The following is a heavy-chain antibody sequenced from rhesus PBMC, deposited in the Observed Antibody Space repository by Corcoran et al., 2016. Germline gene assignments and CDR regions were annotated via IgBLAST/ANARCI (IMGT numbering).Heavy chain of an antibody. Sequence: QVQLQESGPAVVKPSETLSLTCAVSGYSISSGYDWSWIRQAPGKGLEWIGYIHGRMGSTNTNPSLKSRVTISKDPSKNQFSRKLSSMTTVDTAVYYCARKGEEYSSSYHYWGQGVLVTVSS. CDR3: ARKGEEYSSSYHY. V-gene: IGHV4-127*01. D-gene: IGHD6-43*01. CDR1: GYSISSGYD. J-gene: IGHJ4*01. CDR2: IHGRMGST.